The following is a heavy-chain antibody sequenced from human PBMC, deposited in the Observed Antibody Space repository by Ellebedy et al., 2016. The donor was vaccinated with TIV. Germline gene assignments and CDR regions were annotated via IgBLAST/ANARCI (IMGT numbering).Heavy chain of an antibody. Sequence: GESLKISCGASGFTFSNFWMSWVRQAPGKGLEWVANLNQDGTEKYHVGSVRGRFTISRDNAKNSLYLEMSSLRDEDTAFYYCVRDNDYWGQGTQVTVSS. CDR1: GFTFSNFW. V-gene: IGHV3-7*01. CDR3: VRDNDY. CDR2: LNQDGTEK. J-gene: IGHJ4*02.